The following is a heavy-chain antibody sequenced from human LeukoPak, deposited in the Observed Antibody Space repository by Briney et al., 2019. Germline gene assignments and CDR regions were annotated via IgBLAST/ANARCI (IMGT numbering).Heavy chain of an antibody. D-gene: IGHD4-17*01. Sequence: SVKVSCKASGGTFSSYAISWVRQAPGQGLEWMGGIIPIFGTANYAQKFQGRVTITADESTSTAYMELSSLRSEDTAVYYCARGGGPRDGDPWYFDLWGRGTLVTVSS. J-gene: IGHJ2*01. CDR3: ARGGGPRDGDPWYFDL. V-gene: IGHV1-69*13. CDR2: IIPIFGTA. CDR1: GGTFSSYA.